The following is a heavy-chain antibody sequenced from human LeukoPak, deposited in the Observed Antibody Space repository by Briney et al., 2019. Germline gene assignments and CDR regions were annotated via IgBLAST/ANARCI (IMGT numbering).Heavy chain of an antibody. CDR3: ARDPVEMATIWYFDY. CDR2: ISYDGSNK. Sequence: PGRSLRLPCAASGFTFSSYAMHWVRQAPGKGLEWVAVISYDGSNKYYADSVKGRFTISRDNSKNTLYLQMNSLRAEDTAVYYCARDPVEMATIWYFDYWGQGTLVTVSS. D-gene: IGHD5-24*01. J-gene: IGHJ4*02. CDR1: GFTFSSYA. V-gene: IGHV3-30-3*01.